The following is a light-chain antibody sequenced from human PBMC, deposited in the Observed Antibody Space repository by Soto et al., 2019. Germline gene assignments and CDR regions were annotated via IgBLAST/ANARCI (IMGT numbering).Light chain of an antibody. CDR3: CTYAGSFHQ. Sequence: QSALTQPRSVSGSPGQAVTSSCTGTNSDVGNYSFVSWYQHHPGKAPKLMIDDVTKRPSGVPDRFSGSKSGNTASLTISGLQAEDEADYYCCTYAGSFHQFGGGTKLTVL. CDR2: DVT. J-gene: IGLJ3*02. CDR1: NSDVGNYSF. V-gene: IGLV2-11*01.